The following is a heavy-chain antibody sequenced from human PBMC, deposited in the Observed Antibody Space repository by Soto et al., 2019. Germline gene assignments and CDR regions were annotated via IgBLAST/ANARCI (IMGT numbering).Heavy chain of an antibody. CDR3: ARLYGDYVLDY. D-gene: IGHD4-17*01. Sequence: SETLSLTCTVSGGSISSYYWSWIRQPPGKGLEWIGYIYYSGSTNYNPSLKSRVTISVDTSKNQFSLKLSSVTAADTAVYYCARLYGDYVLDYWGQGTPVTVSS. J-gene: IGHJ4*02. CDR1: GGSISSYY. CDR2: IYYSGST. V-gene: IGHV4-59*01.